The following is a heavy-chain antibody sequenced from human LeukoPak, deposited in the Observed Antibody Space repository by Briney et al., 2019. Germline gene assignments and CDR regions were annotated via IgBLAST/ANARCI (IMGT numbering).Heavy chain of an antibody. CDR2: IFPGDSDT. Sequence: GESLKISCKGSTYTFSNYWIGWVRQMPGKGLEWMGFIFPGDSDTRYSPSFQGQATMSVDKSITTAYLQWSSLKASDTAVYYCASIFLGGGITGWFDPWGQGTLVTVSS. J-gene: IGHJ5*02. CDR1: TYTFSNYW. CDR3: ASIFLGGGITGWFDP. V-gene: IGHV5-51*01. D-gene: IGHD1-1*01.